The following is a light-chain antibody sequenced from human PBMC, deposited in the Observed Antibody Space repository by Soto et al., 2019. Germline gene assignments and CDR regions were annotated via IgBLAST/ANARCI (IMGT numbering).Light chain of an antibody. J-gene: IGLJ2*01. CDR2: DAF. CDR1: TGAVTSGHY. V-gene: IGLV7-46*01. CDR3: LLSYNDVRI. Sequence: QAVVTQEPSLTVSPGGTVTLTCGSSTGAVTSGHYPYWFHQKPGQAPKTLIYDAFYKHSWTPARFSGSLRGGKAALTLSGAQPEDEANYSCLLSYNDVRIFGGGTQLTGL.